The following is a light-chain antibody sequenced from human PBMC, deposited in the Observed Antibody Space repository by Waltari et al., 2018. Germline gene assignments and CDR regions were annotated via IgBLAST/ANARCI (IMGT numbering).Light chain of an antibody. CDR2: GAS. V-gene: IGKV1-39*01. CDR1: QRISNY. CDR3: QESYSSVFT. Sequence: DTQMTQSPSSLSASVGDRVTITCRASQRISNYLNWYQQKPGKVPKLVTYGASSLESGVPSRFSGSGSETDFTLTITSLQPEDSATYYCQESYSSVFTFGGGTKVEIK. J-gene: IGKJ4*01.